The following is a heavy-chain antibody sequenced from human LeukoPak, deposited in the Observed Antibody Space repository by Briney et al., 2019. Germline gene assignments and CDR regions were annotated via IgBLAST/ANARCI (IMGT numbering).Heavy chain of an antibody. Sequence: SQTLSLTCTVSGGSISSGGYYWSWFRQPAGKGLEWIGRIYATGSTGYNPSLKSRVTISVDTSKNQFSLKLNSVTAADTAVYYCARFRYYYDSSGYYPGAFDPWGQGTLVTVSS. J-gene: IGHJ5*02. CDR1: GGSISSGGYY. D-gene: IGHD3-22*01. V-gene: IGHV4-61*02. CDR2: IYATGST. CDR3: ARFRYYYDSSGYYPGAFDP.